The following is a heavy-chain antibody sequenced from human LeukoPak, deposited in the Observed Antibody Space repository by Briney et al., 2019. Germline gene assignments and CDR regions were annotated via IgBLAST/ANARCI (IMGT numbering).Heavy chain of an antibody. CDR1: GFTFSSYA. J-gene: IGHJ4*02. D-gene: IGHD3-9*01. CDR3: AKFRDILTGYYALGY. V-gene: IGHV3-23*01. Sequence: PGGSLRLSCAASGFTFSSYAMSWVRQAPGKGLEWVSAISGSGGSTYYADSVKGRFTISRDNSKNTLYLEMSSLRAEDTAVYYCAKFRDILTGYYALGYWGQGTLVTVSS. CDR2: ISGSGGST.